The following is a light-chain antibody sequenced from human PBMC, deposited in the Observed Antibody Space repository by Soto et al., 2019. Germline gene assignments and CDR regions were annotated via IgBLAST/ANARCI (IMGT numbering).Light chain of an antibody. CDR1: SSDVGGYNF. Sequence: QSVLTQPPSASGSPGQSVTISCTGTSSDVGGYNFVSWYQQHPGKAPQLIIYEVTKRPSGVPDRFSGSKSGNTASLTVSGLQNEDEADYYCSSYAATNNYVFGSGTKVTV. V-gene: IGLV2-8*01. J-gene: IGLJ1*01. CDR2: EVT. CDR3: SSYAATNNYV.